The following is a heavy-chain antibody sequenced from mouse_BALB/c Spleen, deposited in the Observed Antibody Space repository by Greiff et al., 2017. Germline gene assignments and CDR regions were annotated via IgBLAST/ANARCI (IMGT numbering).Heavy chain of an antibody. CDR2: INPSTGYT. D-gene: IGHD5-1*01. CDR1: GYTFTSYW. J-gene: IGHJ2*01. CDR3: ARDVPFDD. Sequence: QVQLKQSGAELAKPGASVKMSCKASGYTFTSYWMHWVKQRPGQGLEWIGYINPSTGYTEYNQKFKDKATLTADKSSSTAYMQLSSLTSEDSAVYYCARDVPFDDWGQGTTVTVSS. V-gene: IGHV1-7*01.